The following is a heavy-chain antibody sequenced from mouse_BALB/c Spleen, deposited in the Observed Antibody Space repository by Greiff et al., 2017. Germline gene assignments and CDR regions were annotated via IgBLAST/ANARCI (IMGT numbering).Heavy chain of an antibody. Sequence: EVHLVESGGGLVKPGGSLKLSCAASGFAFSSYDMSWVRQTPEKRLEWVAYISSGGGSTYYPDTVKGRFTISRDNAKNTLYLQMSSLKSEDTAMYYCARRRTTATIAYWGQGTLVTVSA. CDR2: ISSGGGST. CDR1: GFAFSSYD. J-gene: IGHJ3*01. D-gene: IGHD1-2*01. V-gene: IGHV5-12-1*01. CDR3: ARRRTTATIAY.